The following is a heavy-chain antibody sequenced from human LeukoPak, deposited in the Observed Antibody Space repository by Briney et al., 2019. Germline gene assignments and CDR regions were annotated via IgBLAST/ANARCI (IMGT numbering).Heavy chain of an antibody. V-gene: IGHV3-21*01. CDR3: ARFRDYSYGSQHSFDY. Sequence: TGGSLRLSCAASGFTFSSYSMNWVRQAPGKGLEWVSSISSSSSYIYYADSVKGRFTISRDNAKNSLYLQMNSLRAEDTAVYCCARFRDYSYGSQHSFDYWGQGTLVTVSS. CDR1: GFTFSSYS. D-gene: IGHD5-18*01. J-gene: IGHJ4*02. CDR2: ISSSSSYI.